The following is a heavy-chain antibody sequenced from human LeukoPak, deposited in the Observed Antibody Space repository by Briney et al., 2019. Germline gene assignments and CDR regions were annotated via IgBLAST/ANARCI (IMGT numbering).Heavy chain of an antibody. CDR1: GYTLTAYY. J-gene: IGHJ4*02. D-gene: IGHD3-22*01. V-gene: IGHV1-69*13. Sequence: ASVKVSCKASGYTLTAYYIYWVRRAPGQGLEWMGGIIPVFGTANYAQKFQGRVTITADESTSTAYMELSSLRSEDTAVYYCARELSSGYFHYFDYWGQGTLVTVSS. CDR2: IIPVFGTA. CDR3: ARELSSGYFHYFDY.